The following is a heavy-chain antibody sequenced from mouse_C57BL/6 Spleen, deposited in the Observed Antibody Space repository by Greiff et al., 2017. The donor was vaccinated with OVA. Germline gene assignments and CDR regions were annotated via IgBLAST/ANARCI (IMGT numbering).Heavy chain of an antibody. Sequence: QVQLQQPGTELVKPGASVKLSCKASGYTFTSYWMHWVKQSPGQGLEWIGNINPSNGGTNYNEKVKRKATLTVDKSSSTAYMQLSSLTSEDSAVYYCASDSSGYGDYFDYWGQGTTLTVSS. V-gene: IGHV1-53*01. CDR2: INPSNGGT. D-gene: IGHD3-2*02. CDR3: ASDSSGYGDYFDY. J-gene: IGHJ2*01. CDR1: GYTFTSYW.